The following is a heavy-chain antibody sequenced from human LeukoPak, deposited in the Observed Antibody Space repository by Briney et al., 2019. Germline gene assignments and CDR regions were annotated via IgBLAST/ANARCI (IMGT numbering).Heavy chain of an antibody. CDR3: ARGPAGYN. CDR1: GFTASSNH. V-gene: IGHV3-53*01. J-gene: IGHJ4*02. CDR2: IYSGGST. D-gene: IGHD1-1*01. Sequence: PGGPLRLSCAASGFTASSNHMSWVRQAPGKGLEWVSVIYSGGSTDYADSVKGRFTISRDNSKNTLYLQMNSLRAEDTAVYHCARGPAGYNWGQGTLVTVSS.